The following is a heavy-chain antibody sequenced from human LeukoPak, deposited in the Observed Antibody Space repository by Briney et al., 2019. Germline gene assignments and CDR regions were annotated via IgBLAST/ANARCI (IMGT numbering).Heavy chain of an antibody. V-gene: IGHV3-21*01. CDR2: ISSSSSYI. CDR1: GFTFSSYS. Sequence: GRSLRLSCAASGFTFSSYSMNWVRQAPGKGLEWVSSISSSSSYIYYADSVKGRFTISRDNAKNSLYLQMNSLRAEDTAVYYCARELLDGGHSCGYDYWGQGTQVTVSS. D-gene: IGHD5-18*01. J-gene: IGHJ4*02. CDR3: ARELLDGGHSCGYDY.